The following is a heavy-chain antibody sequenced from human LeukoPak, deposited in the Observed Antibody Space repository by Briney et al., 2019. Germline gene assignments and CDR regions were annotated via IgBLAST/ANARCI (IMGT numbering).Heavy chain of an antibody. CDR2: IYYSGIT. J-gene: IGHJ4*02. Sequence: PSETLSLTCTVSGGSISRYYCSWIRHPPGQGLEWIGYIYYSGITHYNPSLKSRVTISVDTSKTQFSLKLRSVTAAATAVYYCASYHFRGDTHYFDYWGQGILVTVSS. D-gene: IGHD3-10*02. CDR3: ASYHFRGDTHYFDY. CDR1: GGSISRYY. V-gene: IGHV4-59*01.